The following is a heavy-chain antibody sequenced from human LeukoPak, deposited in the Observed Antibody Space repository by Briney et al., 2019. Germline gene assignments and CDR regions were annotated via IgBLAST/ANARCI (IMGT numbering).Heavy chain of an antibody. V-gene: IGHV1-18*01. Sequence: ASVEVSCKASGYIFTSYGITWVRQAPGQGLEWMGRITTFNDRTVLAEKFRARITMTTDTTTAYMTLRKLRSDDTAVYYCARSGSSSWSSLLDYWGQGSLVIVS. CDR2: ITTFNDRT. J-gene: IGHJ4*02. CDR3: ARSGSSSWSSLLDY. CDR1: GYIFTSYG. D-gene: IGHD6-13*01.